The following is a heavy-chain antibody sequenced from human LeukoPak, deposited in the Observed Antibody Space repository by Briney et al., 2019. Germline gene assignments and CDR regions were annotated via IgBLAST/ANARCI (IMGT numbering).Heavy chain of an antibody. J-gene: IGHJ4*02. D-gene: IGHD4-23*01. V-gene: IGHV1-46*01. CDR3: ASDGGNSDGYFDY. CDR1: GYTFTGYY. CDR2: INPSGGST. Sequence: GASVKVSCKASGYTFTGYYMHWVRQAPGQGLEWMGIINPSGGSTSYAQKFQGRVTMTRDTSTSTVYMYLSSLRSEDTAVYYCASDGGNSDGYFDYWGQGTLVTVSS.